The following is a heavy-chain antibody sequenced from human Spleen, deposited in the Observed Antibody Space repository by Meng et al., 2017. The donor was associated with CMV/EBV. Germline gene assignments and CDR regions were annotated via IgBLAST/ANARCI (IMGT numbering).Heavy chain of an antibody. D-gene: IGHD3-3*01. CDR1: GGSISSNNFY. V-gene: IGHV4-39*07. Sequence: SETLSLTCTVSGGSISSNNFYWGWIRQPPGKGLEWIGSVSYSGNTWYDPSLKSRVTISLDTSKNQFSLKLTSVTAADTAVYYCARDQRTYDFWSGYYYWGQGTLVTVSS. J-gene: IGHJ4*02. CDR2: VSYSGNT. CDR3: ARDQRTYDFWSGYYY.